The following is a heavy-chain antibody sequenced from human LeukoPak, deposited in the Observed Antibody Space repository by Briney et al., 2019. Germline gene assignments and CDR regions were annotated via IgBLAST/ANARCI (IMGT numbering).Heavy chain of an antibody. D-gene: IGHD6-13*01. J-gene: IGHJ4*02. CDR3: AGEYLRGMADY. V-gene: IGHV3-21*04. CDR2: ISSSGNYR. CDR1: GSSFNIFT. Sequence: GGSLRLSCAASGSSFNIFTMIWVRQAPGKGPEWVSSISSSGNYREFADSVKGRFTISRDNAAKTVYLQMNSLRVEDTAVYYCAGEYLRGMADYWGQGTVVTVSS.